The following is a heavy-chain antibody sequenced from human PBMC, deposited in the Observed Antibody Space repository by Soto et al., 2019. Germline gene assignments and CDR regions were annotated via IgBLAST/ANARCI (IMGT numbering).Heavy chain of an antibody. J-gene: IGHJ6*02. CDR1: GFTFDDYG. V-gene: IGHV3-20*04. CDR3: ARSGYVTNYYYYGMDV. Sequence: GGSLRLSCAASGFTFDDYGMSWVRQAPGKGLEWVSGINWNGGSTGYADSVKGRFTISRDNAKNSLYLQMNSLRAEDTALYYCARSGYVTNYYYYGMDVWGQGTTVTVSS. D-gene: IGHD3-3*01. CDR2: INWNGGST.